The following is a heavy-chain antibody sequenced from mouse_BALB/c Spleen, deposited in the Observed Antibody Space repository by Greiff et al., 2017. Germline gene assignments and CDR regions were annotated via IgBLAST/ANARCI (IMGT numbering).Heavy chain of an antibody. CDR2: IWAGGST. CDR3: ARDHGRWSLMDY. D-gene: IGHD2-3*01. Sequence: VKLVESGPGLVAPSQSLSITCTVSGFSLTSYGVHWVRQPPGKGLEWLVVIWAGGSTNYNSALMSRLSISKDNSKSQVFLKMNSLQTDDTAMYYCARDHGRWSLMDYWGQGTSVTVSS. V-gene: IGHV2-9*02. J-gene: IGHJ4*01. CDR1: GFSLTSYG.